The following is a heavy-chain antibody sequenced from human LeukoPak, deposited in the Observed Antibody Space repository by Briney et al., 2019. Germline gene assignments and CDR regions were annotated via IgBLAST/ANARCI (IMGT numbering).Heavy chain of an antibody. CDR2: ISSSSSYI. J-gene: IGHJ5*02. Sequence: GGSLRLSCAASGFTFSSYSMNWVRQAPGKGLEWVSSISSSSSYIYYADSVKGRFTISRDNAKNSLYLQMNSLRAEDMALYYCAKGSYYGSGSRNWFDPWGQGTLVTVSS. CDR3: AKGSYYGSGSRNWFDP. V-gene: IGHV3-21*04. CDR1: GFTFSSYS. D-gene: IGHD3-10*01.